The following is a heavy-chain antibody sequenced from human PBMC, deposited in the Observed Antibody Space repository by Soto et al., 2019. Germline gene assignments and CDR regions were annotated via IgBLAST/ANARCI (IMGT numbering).Heavy chain of an antibody. CDR1: GYSFSSYW. D-gene: IGHD3-10*01. CDR2: IYPGDSDT. J-gene: IGHJ1*01. V-gene: IGHV5-51*01. CDR3: ARHVGAGSYYPAEYFQH. Sequence: GESLKISCKGSGYSFSSYWIAWVRQMPGKDLEWMGIIYPGDSDTRYSPSFQGQVTISADKSISTAHLQWSSLKASDTAMYYCARHVGAGSYYPAEYFQHWGQGTLVTVSS.